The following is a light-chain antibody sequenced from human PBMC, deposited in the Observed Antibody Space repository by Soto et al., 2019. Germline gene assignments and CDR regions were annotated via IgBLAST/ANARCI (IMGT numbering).Light chain of an antibody. J-gene: IGKJ4*01. CDR3: QQYASSPLT. CDR2: GAS. Sequence: IVLTQSPGTLSLSSGERATLSCRASQSVRSNYLAWYQQKPGQAPRLLIYGASSRATGIPDRFGGSGSGTDFTLTISRLEPEDFVVYYCQQYASSPLTFGGGTKVEIK. CDR1: QSVRSNY. V-gene: IGKV3-20*01.